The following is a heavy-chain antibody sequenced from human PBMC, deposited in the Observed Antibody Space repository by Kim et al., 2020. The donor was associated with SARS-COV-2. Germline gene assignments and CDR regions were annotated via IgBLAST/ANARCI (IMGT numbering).Heavy chain of an antibody. CDR2: ST. V-gene: IGHV3-74*01. CDR3: ARGIWGYFDL. D-gene: IGHD7-27*01. Sequence: STRYADSVNGRFTISRDNDKNTLYLHMNSLRAEDTAVYYCARGIWGYFDLWGRGTLVTVSS. J-gene: IGHJ2*01.